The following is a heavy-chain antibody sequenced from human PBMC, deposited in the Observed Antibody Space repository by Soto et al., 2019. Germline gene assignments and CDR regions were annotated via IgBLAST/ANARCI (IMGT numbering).Heavy chain of an antibody. V-gene: IGHV3-74*01. CDR1: GFSFRSYW. CDR2: ISSDGTTT. Sequence: EVQLVESGGCLVQSGGSLGLSCVAAGFSFRSYWMHWVRQAPGKGLVWVARISSDGTTTTYADSANGRFTVSRDNAANKLSLQMRSLRAEDKAVYYCAREYYGVLTGYYNDYWGQGTLVTVSS. J-gene: IGHJ4*02. D-gene: IGHD3-9*01. CDR3: AREYYGVLTGYYNDY.